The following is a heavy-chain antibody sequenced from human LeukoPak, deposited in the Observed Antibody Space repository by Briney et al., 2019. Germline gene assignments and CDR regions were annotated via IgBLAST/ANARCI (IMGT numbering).Heavy chain of an antibody. Sequence: GGSLRLSCAASGFTFSDHYMDWVRQAPGKGLEWVGRTRNKANSYTTEYAASVKGRFTISRGDLKNSLFQQMNSLKTEDTAVYYCAKVSVVDCSGGSCYYFDYWGQRTLVTVSS. CDR1: GFTFSDHY. CDR3: AKVSVVDCSGGSCYYFDY. J-gene: IGHJ4*02. V-gene: IGHV3-72*01. CDR2: TRNKANSYTT. D-gene: IGHD2-15*01.